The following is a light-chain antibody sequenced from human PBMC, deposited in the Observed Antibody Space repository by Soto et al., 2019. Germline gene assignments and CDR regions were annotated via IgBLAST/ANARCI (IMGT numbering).Light chain of an antibody. V-gene: IGKV1-5*03. CDR3: QQYISYPLT. CDR1: QSISSW. J-gene: IGKJ4*01. Sequence: DIQMTQSPSTLSASVGDRVTITCRASQSISSWLAWCQQKPGKAPNLLIYKASSLESGVPSRFSGSGSGTEFTLTISSLQPDDFATYYCQQYISYPLTFGGGTKVEIK. CDR2: KAS.